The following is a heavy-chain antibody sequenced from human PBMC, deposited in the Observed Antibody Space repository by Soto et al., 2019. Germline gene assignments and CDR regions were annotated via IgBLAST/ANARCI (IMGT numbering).Heavy chain of an antibody. D-gene: IGHD1-26*01. Sequence: ASVKVSCKASGYTFTSYAMHWVRQAPGQRLEWMGWINAGNGNTKYSQKFQGRVTITRDTSASTAYMELSSLRSEDTAVYYCARVFSDREYYYYDGNDVWGQRTTVIGSS. CDR2: INAGNGNT. V-gene: IGHV1-3*01. CDR1: GYTFTSYA. J-gene: IGHJ6*01. CDR3: ARVFSDREYYYYDGNDV.